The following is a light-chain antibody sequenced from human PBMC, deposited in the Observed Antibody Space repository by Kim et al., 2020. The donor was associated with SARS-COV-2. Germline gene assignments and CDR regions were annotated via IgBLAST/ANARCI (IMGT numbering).Light chain of an antibody. J-gene: IGKJ1*01. CDR1: QNINRW. Sequence: ASVGDRVTISCRANQNINRWLAWYQQKQGEAPILLCYMASIIQSGGPSRFSGGGSGTLFTLTITGLQPEEFATYYCEKNNKEPRTFGQGAKGDSK. CDR3: EKNNKEPRT. CDR2: MAS. V-gene: IGKV1-5*03.